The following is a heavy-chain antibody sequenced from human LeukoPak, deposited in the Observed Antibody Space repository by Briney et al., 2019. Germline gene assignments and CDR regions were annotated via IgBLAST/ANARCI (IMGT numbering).Heavy chain of an antibody. CDR1: GFTFSGYS. V-gene: IGHV3-48*04. Sequence: PGGSLRLSCAASGFTFSGYSMNWVRQAPGKGLEWVSYINRISNIIDYADSVEGRFTISRDNAKNSVHLQMNSLRAEDTAVYSCARYNRAFDFWGQGTLVTVSS. CDR3: ARYNRAFDF. D-gene: IGHD1-14*01. J-gene: IGHJ4*02. CDR2: INRISNII.